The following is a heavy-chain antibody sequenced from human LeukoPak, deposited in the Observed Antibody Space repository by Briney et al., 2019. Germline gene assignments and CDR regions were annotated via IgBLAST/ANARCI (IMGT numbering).Heavy chain of an antibody. V-gene: IGHV3-21*01. CDR2: ISSSSSYI. CDR1: GFTFSSYS. CDR3: ARDGAVQLGRRLSGAFDI. Sequence: GGSLRLSCAASGFTFSSYSMNWVRQAPGKGLEWVSSISSSSSYIYYADSVKGRFTISRDNAKNSLYLQMNSLRAEDTAVYYCARDGAVQLGRRLSGAFDIWGQGTMVTVSS. J-gene: IGHJ3*02. D-gene: IGHD1-1*01.